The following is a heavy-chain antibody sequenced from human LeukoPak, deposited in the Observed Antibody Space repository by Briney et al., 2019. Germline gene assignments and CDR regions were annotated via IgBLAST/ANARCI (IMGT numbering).Heavy chain of an antibody. CDR3: AREQYSSGWEGGSWFDP. Sequence: GRSLRLSCAASGFTFSSYAMHWVRQAPGKGLEWVAVISYDGSNKYYADSVKGRFTISRDNSKNTLYLQMNSLRAEDTAVYYCAREQYSSGWEGGSWFDPWGQGTLVTVSS. CDR2: ISYDGSNK. V-gene: IGHV3-30-3*01. J-gene: IGHJ5*02. CDR1: GFTFSSYA. D-gene: IGHD6-19*01.